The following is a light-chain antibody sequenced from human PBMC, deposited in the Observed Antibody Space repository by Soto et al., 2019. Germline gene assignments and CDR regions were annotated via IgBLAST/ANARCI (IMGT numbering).Light chain of an antibody. CDR3: SSHTSGSTRV. V-gene: IGLV2-14*01. J-gene: IGLJ1*01. CDR1: FSYVGGYDY. Sequence: QSVLTQPASVSGSPGRWIAISCTGTFSYVGGYDYVSWYQQHPDKAPKLMIYEVTKRPSGVSNRFSGSKSGNTASLTISGLQPEDEADYYCSSHTSGSTRVFGSGTKVTVL. CDR2: EVT.